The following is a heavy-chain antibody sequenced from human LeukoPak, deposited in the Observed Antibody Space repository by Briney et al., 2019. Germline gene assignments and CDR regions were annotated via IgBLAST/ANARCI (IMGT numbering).Heavy chain of an antibody. CDR1: GGSISSYY. J-gene: IGHJ4*02. D-gene: IGHD4-11*01. CDR2: IYYSGST. V-gene: IGHV4-59*06. Sequence: SETLSLTCTVSGGSISSYYWSWIRQPPGKGLEWIGYIYYSGSTYYNPSLKSRVTISVDTSKNQFSLKLSSVTAADTAVYYCARSEEYDYRAFDYWGQGTLVTVSS. CDR3: ARSEEYDYRAFDY.